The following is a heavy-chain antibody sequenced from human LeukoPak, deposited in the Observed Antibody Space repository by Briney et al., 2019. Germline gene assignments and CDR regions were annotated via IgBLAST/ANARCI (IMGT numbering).Heavy chain of an antibody. Sequence: KASETLSLTCTVSGGSISSSSYYWGWIRQPPGKGLEWIGSIYYSGSTYYNPSLKSRVTISVDTSKNQFSLKLSSVTAADTAVYHCARVSSRDSRFDPWGQGTLVTVSS. CDR3: ARVSSRDSRFDP. J-gene: IGHJ5*02. CDR1: GGSISSSSYY. V-gene: IGHV4-39*07. D-gene: IGHD5-24*01. CDR2: IYYSGST.